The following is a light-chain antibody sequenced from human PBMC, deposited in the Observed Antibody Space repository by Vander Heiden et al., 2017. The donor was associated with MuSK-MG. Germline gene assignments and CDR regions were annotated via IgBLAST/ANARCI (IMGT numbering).Light chain of an antibody. Sequence: QSVLTQPPSASGTPGQRVTISCSGSSSNLGSNTVNWYQQLPGTAPKLLIYSNNPRPSGVPDRFSGSKSGTSASLAISGLQSEDEADYYCAAWDDSLNGLYVFGTGTKVTVL. CDR3: AAWDDSLNGLYV. CDR2: SNN. CDR1: SSNLGSNT. V-gene: IGLV1-44*01. J-gene: IGLJ1*01.